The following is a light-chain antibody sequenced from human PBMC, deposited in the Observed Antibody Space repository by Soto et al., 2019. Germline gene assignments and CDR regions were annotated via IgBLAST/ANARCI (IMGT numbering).Light chain of an antibody. V-gene: IGLV2-8*01. CDR1: SSGVGGYDY. Sequence: QSVLTQPPSASGSPGQSVTISCTGTSSGVGGYDYVSWYQQHPGKAPKLVIYEVTKRPSGVPDRFSGSKSGNTASLTVSGLQAEDEADYYCSSYAGSSTLYVFGTGTKVTVL. CDR2: EVT. J-gene: IGLJ1*01. CDR3: SSYAGSSTLYV.